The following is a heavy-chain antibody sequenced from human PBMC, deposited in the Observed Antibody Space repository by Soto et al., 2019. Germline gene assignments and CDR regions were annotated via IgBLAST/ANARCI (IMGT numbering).Heavy chain of an antibody. CDR3: ARLKATIAAGEDDY. Sequence: PGGSLRLSCAASGFTFSSYSMNWVRQAPGKGLEWVSSISSSSSYIYYADSVKGRFTISRDNAKNSLYLQMNSLRAEDTAVYYCARLKATIAAGEDDYWGQGTLVTVS. V-gene: IGHV3-21*01. J-gene: IGHJ4*02. D-gene: IGHD6-13*01. CDR1: GFTFSSYS. CDR2: ISSSSSYI.